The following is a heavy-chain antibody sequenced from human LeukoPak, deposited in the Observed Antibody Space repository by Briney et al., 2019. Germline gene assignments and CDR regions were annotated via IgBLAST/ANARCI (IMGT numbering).Heavy chain of an antibody. CDR3: ARESIRSGSLKWFDP. CDR2: TDGSGHTT. Sequence: GGSLRLSCAASGFTFTSHVMSWVRQTPGKELEWVSATDGSGHTTYYADSVRGRFIISRDNSKKMLYLQMNSLRAEDTATYYCARESIRSGSLKWFDPWGQGTLVTVSS. V-gene: IGHV3-23*01. D-gene: IGHD3-3*01. J-gene: IGHJ5*02. CDR1: GFTFTSHV.